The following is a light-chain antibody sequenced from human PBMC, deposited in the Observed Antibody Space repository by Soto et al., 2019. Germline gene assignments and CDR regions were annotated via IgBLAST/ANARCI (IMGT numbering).Light chain of an antibody. Sequence: EIVLTQSPATLSLSPGERATLSCRASQSVSSYLAWYQQKPGQAPRLLIYDASNRATGIPARFSGSGSGTDFTLTISSLEPEDFAAYYCQQRSNWPPGAWTFGQGTKVEIK. J-gene: IGKJ1*01. CDR3: QQRSNWPPGAWT. CDR2: DAS. CDR1: QSVSSY. V-gene: IGKV3-11*01.